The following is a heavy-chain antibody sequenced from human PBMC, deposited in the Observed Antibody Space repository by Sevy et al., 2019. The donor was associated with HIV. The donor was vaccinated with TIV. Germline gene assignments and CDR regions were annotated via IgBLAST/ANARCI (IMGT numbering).Heavy chain of an antibody. CDR2: IYWNGGST. CDR3: VRAFSATYSAYFDY. CDR1: GVTTEDYG. J-gene: IGHJ4*02. Sequence: GGSLRLSCAGSGVTTEDYGMNWVRQVPEKGLEWVSGIYWNGGSTAYADSVKGRFTISRDNAKRSLYLQMNSLRVDDTALYYCVRAFSATYSAYFDYWGQGALVTVSS. D-gene: IGHD1-26*01. V-gene: IGHV3-20*04.